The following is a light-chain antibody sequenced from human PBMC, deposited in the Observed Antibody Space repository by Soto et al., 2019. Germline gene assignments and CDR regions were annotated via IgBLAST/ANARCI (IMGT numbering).Light chain of an antibody. CDR2: DAS. J-gene: IGKJ3*01. CDR1: QSISSW. V-gene: IGKV1-5*01. Sequence: DIQMTQSPSTLSASVGDRVTITCRASQSISSWLAWYQQKPGKAPKLLIYDASSLESGVPSRFSGSGSGTEFTLTISSLQPDYFATYYCQQYNSYSLFTFGRGTKVDIK. CDR3: QQYNSYSLFT.